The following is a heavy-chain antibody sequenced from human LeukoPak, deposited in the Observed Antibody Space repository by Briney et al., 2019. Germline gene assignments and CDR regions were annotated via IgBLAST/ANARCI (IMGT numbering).Heavy chain of an antibody. D-gene: IGHD6-6*01. CDR2: ISAVSTYI. V-gene: IGHV3-21*01. CDR3: ARGGIAGRPVYYYHMDV. Sequence: GGSLRLSCAASGFTFSSYTIHWVRQAPGKGLEWVSSISAVSTYIYYADSAKGRFTISRDNVEKSAYLELSGLTAHDTAIYYCARGGIAGRPVYYYHMDVWGKGTTVTVSS. J-gene: IGHJ6*03. CDR1: GFTFSSYT.